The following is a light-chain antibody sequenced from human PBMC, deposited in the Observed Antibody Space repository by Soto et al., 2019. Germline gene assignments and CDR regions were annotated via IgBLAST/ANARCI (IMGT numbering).Light chain of an antibody. CDR1: QNIRNNY. CDR2: GAS. J-gene: IGKJ1*01. Sequence: EIVLTHSPCTLSLSPLERATLSFRASQNIRNNYLAWYQQKPGQAPRLPISGASSRATGIPDRFSGSGSGTDFTLTISRLEPEDFAVYYCQQYGSSGTFGQGTKVDIK. CDR3: QQYGSSGT. V-gene: IGKV3-20*01.